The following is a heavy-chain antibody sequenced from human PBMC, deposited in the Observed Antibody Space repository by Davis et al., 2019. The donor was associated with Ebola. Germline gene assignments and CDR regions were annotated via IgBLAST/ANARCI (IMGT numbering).Heavy chain of an antibody. D-gene: IGHD3-3*01. CDR2: IYYSGST. Sequence: SETLSLTCTVSGGSIRSGDYYWSWIRQSPGKGLEWIGYIYYSGSTNYNPSLKSRVTISVDTSKNQFSLKLSSVTAADTAVYYCARALRMEWLSYGMDVWGQGTTVTVSS. CDR3: ARALRMEWLSYGMDV. V-gene: IGHV4-30-4*01. J-gene: IGHJ6*02. CDR1: GGSIRSGDYY.